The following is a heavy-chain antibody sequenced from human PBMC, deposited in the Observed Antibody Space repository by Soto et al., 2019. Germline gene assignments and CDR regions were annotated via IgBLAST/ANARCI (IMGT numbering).Heavy chain of an antibody. CDR3: ARGADYDFWTD. CDR2: IWYDGSNK. CDR1: GFTFGSYG. D-gene: IGHD3-3*01. J-gene: IGHJ4*02. V-gene: IGHV3-33*01. Sequence: QVQLVESGGGVVQPGRSLRLSCAASGFTFGSYGMHWVRQAPGKGLEWVAVIWYDGSNKYYADSVKGRFTISRDNSKNTLYLQMNSLRAEDTAVYYCARGADYDFWTDWGQGTLVTVSS.